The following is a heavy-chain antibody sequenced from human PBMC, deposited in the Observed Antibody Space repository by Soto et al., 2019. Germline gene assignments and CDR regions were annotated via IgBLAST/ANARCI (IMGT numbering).Heavy chain of an antibody. CDR1: GYTFTSYY. Sequence: QVQLVQSGAEVKKPGASVKVSCKASGYTFTSYYMHWVRQAPGQGLEWMGIINPSGGSTSYAQKFQGRVTMTRDTSTSTVCMELSSLRSEDTAVYYCARASSWSTSPNWFDPWGQGTLVTVSS. CDR3: ARASSWSTSPNWFDP. D-gene: IGHD6-13*01. V-gene: IGHV1-46*01. CDR2: INPSGGST. J-gene: IGHJ5*02.